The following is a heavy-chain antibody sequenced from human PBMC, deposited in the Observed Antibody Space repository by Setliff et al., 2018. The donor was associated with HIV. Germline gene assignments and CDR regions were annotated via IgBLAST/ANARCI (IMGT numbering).Heavy chain of an antibody. D-gene: IGHD1-26*01. CDR2: IYYSGST. CDR3: ARAGMGALRSLFDY. Sequence: ASETLSLTCTVSGGSISSSSYYWGWIRQPPGKGLEWIGSIYYSGSTYYNPSLKSRVTISVDTSKNQFSLKLNSVTAADTAIYYCARAGMGALRSLFDYWGQGTLVTVSS. CDR1: GGSISSSSYY. V-gene: IGHV4-39*07. J-gene: IGHJ4*02.